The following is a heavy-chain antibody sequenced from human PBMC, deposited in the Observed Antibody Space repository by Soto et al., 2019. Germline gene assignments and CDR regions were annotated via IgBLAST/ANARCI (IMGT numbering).Heavy chain of an antibody. V-gene: IGHV1-69*13. CDR3: ARDRKPYYYDSSGYSYFDY. J-gene: IGHJ4*02. Sequence: TSVKLSCKACGGTFSSYAISWVRQAPGQGLEWMGGIIPIFGTANYAQKFQGRVTITADESTSTAYMELSSLRSEDTAVYYCARDRKPYYYDSSGYSYFDYWGQGTLVTVS. D-gene: IGHD3-22*01. CDR2: IIPIFGTA. CDR1: GGTFSSYA.